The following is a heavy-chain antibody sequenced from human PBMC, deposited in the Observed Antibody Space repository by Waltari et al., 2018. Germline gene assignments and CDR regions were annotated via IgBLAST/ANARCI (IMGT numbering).Heavy chain of an antibody. CDR1: GGSISSSSYY. J-gene: IGHJ4*02. CDR3: ARDSGIVGATAHY. CDR2: TYYSGST. D-gene: IGHD1-26*01. V-gene: IGHV4-39*07. Sequence: QLQLQESGPGLVKPSETLSLTCTVSGGSISSSSYYWGWIRQPPGKGLEWIGSTYYSGSTYYNPSLKSRVTISVDTSKNQFSLKLSSVTAADTAVYYCARDSGIVGATAHYWGQGTLVTVSS.